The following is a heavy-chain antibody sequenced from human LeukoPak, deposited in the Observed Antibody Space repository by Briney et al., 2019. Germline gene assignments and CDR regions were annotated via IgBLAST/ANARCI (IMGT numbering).Heavy chain of an antibody. J-gene: IGHJ5*02. Sequence: HGESLKISCQGSGYNFTSYWISWVRQMPGKAREWMGGFDLSALYTNYSPSFQGHVTISADKSISTAYLQWSSLKASDTAMYYCARLHSGYCSGGSCYPIWFDPWGQGTLVTVSS. CDR3: ARLHSGYCSGGSCYPIWFDP. V-gene: IGHV5-10-1*01. D-gene: IGHD2-15*01. CDR1: GYNFTSYW. CDR2: FDLSALYT.